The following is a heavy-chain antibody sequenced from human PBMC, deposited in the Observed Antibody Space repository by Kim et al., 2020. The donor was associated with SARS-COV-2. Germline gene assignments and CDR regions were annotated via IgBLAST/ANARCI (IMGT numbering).Heavy chain of an antibody. Sequence: SGPTLVKPTQTLTLTCTFSGFSLSTSGVGVGWIRQPPGKALEWLALIYWDDDKRYSPSLKSRLTITKDTSKNQVVLTMTNMDPVDTATYYCAHTTRATTGINWFDPWGQGTLVTVSS. J-gene: IGHJ5*02. CDR2: IYWDDDK. D-gene: IGHD4-17*01. V-gene: IGHV2-5*02. CDR1: GFSLSTSGVG. CDR3: AHTTRATTGINWFDP.